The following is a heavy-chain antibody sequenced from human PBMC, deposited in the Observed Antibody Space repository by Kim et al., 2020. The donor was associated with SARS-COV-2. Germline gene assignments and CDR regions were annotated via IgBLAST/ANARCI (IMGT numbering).Heavy chain of an antibody. J-gene: IGHJ4*02. Sequence: GGTNYAQKFQGRVTMTRDTSISTAYMELSRLRSDDTAVYYCARLKSGYPYWGQGTLVTVSS. D-gene: IGHD5-12*01. CDR2: GGT. CDR3: ARLKSGYPY. V-gene: IGHV1-2*02.